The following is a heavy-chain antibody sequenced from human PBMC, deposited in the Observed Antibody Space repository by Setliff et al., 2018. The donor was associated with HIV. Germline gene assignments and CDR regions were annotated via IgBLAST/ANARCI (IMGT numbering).Heavy chain of an antibody. Sequence: SETLSLTCTVSGGSVSSGTYYWTWIRQPPGKGLECIGYIYYSGSTNYNPSLKTRVTVSADTSKNQFSLKLTSVTAADTAVYYCARDGGGFASGTFDIWGQGTKVTVSS. CDR1: GGSVSSGTYY. CDR3: ARDGGGFASGTFDI. V-gene: IGHV4-61*01. D-gene: IGHD2-15*01. CDR2: IYYSGST. J-gene: IGHJ3*02.